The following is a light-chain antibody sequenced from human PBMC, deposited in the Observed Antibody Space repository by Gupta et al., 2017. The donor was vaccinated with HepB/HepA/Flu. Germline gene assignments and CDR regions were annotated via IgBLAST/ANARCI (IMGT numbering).Light chain of an antibody. CDR1: QSVSSSY. Sequence: EIVLTQSPCTLSLSPGERATLSCRASQSVSSSYLAWYQQKPGQAPRLLIYGASSRATGIPDRFSGSGSGTDFTITISRLEPEDFAVYYCQQYGSSTPCSFGQGTKLEIK. J-gene: IGKJ2*04. CDR2: GAS. V-gene: IGKV3-20*01. CDR3: QQYGSSTPCS.